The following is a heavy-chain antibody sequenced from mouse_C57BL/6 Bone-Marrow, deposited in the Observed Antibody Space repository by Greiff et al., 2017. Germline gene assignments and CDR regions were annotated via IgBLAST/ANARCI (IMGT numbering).Heavy chain of an antibody. D-gene: IGHD2-4*01. CDR2: ISYSGST. J-gene: IGHJ4*01. CDR3: ARGLYYDYDRGYAMDY. V-gene: IGHV3-1*01. Sequence: DVQLVESGPGMVKPSQSLSLTCTVTGYSITSGYDWHWIRHFPGNKLEWMGYISYSGSTNYNPSLKSRISITHDTSKNHFFLKLNSVTTEDTATYYCARGLYYDYDRGYAMDYWGQGTSVTVSS. CDR1: GYSITSGYD.